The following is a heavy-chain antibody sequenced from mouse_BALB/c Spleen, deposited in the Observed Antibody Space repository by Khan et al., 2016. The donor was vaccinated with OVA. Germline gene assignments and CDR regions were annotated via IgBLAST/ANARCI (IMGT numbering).Heavy chain of an antibody. CDR3: ARPSCDPRDFGV. CDR2: IAPANGNT. CDR1: GFNINDTY. D-gene: IGHD2-13*01. Sequence: EVQLQQSGAELVKPGASVKLSCTASGFNINDTYLHRVKQRPEQGLEWIGRIAPANGNTQYDPKFQGKATITSEPSSNTAYLQRNSMASEDTAVDYCARPSCDPRDFGVWGAGTTVTVSS. J-gene: IGHJ1*01. V-gene: IGHV14-3*02.